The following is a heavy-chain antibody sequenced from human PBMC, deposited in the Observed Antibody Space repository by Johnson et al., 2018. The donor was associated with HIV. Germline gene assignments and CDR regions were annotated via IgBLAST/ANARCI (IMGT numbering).Heavy chain of an antibody. Sequence: VQLVESGGGVVQPGGSLRLSCAASGFTFSSYGMHWVRQAPGKGLEWVSGISWNSGSIGYADSVKGRFTISRDNAKNSLYLQMNSLRAEDTAVYYCARDGWFGEGAFDIWGQGTMVTVSS. CDR1: GFTFSSYG. D-gene: IGHD3-10*01. CDR3: ARDGWFGEGAFDI. V-gene: IGHV3-9*01. CDR2: ISWNSGSI. J-gene: IGHJ3*02.